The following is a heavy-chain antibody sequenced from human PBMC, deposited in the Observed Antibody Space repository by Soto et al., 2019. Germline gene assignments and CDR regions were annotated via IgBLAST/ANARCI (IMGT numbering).Heavy chain of an antibody. V-gene: IGHV1-69*01. Sequence: QVQLVQSGAEVKKPGSSVKLSCKAAGGTFSSYAISWVRQAPGQGVEGMGGIIPILGTANYAQKFQGRVTITADESTSTAYMELSSLRSEDTAVYYCARVGYYDRNCDYWGQGTLVTVSS. CDR1: GGTFSSYA. D-gene: IGHD3-22*01. CDR3: ARVGYYDRNCDY. CDR2: IIPILGTA. J-gene: IGHJ4*02.